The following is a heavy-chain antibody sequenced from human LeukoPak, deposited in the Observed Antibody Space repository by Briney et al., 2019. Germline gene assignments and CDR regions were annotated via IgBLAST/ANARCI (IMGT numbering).Heavy chain of an antibody. D-gene: IGHD2-2*01. J-gene: IGHJ4*02. V-gene: IGHV3-7*04. CDR2: IKQDGSEK. CDR1: GFTFSSYW. Sequence: AGGSLRLSCAASGFTFSSYWMSWVRRAPGRGLEWVANIKQDGSEKYYVDSVKGVFNIPKDNAKNSLYLQMNSLRAEDTAVYYCVRGFCSSTSCLRRLDYWGQGTLVTVSS. CDR3: VRGFCSSTSCLRRLDY.